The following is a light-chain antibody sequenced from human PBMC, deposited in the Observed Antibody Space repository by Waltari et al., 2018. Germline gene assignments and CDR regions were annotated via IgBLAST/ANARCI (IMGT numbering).Light chain of an antibody. CDR1: QDIRSW. CDR2: AVS. CDR3: QQANSFPIT. V-gene: IGKV1D-12*01. Sequence: DIQMTQSPSSVSASVGDRVTITCRASQDIRSWLAWYQQKPGKAPRLLIYAVSTLHTGVPSRFSDSGSGTDFTLTISSLQPEDFATYYCQQANSFPITFGQGTRLEIK. J-gene: IGKJ5*01.